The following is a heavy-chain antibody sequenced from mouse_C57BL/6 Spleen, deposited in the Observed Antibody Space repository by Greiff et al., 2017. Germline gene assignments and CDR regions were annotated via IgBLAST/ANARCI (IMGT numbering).Heavy chain of an antibody. CDR2: IYPGDGDI. D-gene: IGHD1-1*01. CDR3: ARDYYGSSFDY. CDR1: GYAFSSYW. J-gene: IGHJ2*01. Sequence: QVQLQQSGAELVKPGASVKISCKASGYAFSSYWMNWVKQRPGKGLEWIGQIYPGDGDINYNGKFKGKATLTADKSSSTAYMQLSSLTSEDSAVYFCARDYYGSSFDYWGQGTTLTVSS. V-gene: IGHV1-80*01.